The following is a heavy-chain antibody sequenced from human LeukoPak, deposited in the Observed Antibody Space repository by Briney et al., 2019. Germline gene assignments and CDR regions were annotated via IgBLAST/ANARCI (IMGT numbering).Heavy chain of an antibody. V-gene: IGHV3-30*02. D-gene: IGHD3-22*01. CDR1: GFTFNSYG. CDR2: IRYDGSNK. J-gene: IGHJ4*02. Sequence: GGSLRLSCAASGFTFNSYGMHWVRQAPGKGLEWVAFIRYDGSNKYYADSVKGRFTISRDNSRNTLYLQMNSLRADDTAMYYRAKAYYYDSSVSLGDYWGQGTLVTVSS. CDR3: AKAYYYDSSVSLGDY.